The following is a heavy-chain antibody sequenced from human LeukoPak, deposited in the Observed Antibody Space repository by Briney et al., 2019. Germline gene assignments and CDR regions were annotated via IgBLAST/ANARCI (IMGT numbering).Heavy chain of an antibody. V-gene: IGHV4-59*01. J-gene: IGHJ5*02. CDR2: IYYSGST. Sequence: SETLSLTCTVSGGSISSYYWSWIRQPPGKGLEWIGYIYYSGSTKYNPSLKSRVTISVDTSKNQFSLKLSSVTAADTAVYYCARDAWLRPYNWLDPWGQGTLVTVSS. CDR3: ARDAWLRPYNWLDP. D-gene: IGHD5-12*01. CDR1: GGSISSYY.